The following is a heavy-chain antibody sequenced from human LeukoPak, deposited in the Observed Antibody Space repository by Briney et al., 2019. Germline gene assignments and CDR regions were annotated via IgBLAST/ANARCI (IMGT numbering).Heavy chain of an antibody. CDR1: GYAFTGYY. Sequence: GASVKVSCKASGYAFTGYYIHWVRQAPGQGPEWMGWINPNNGGTNYRQKFQGRVSLTRDTSISTAYMEMSRLTSDDTAVYYCATDRRSYSNSWAFDYWGHGTLVTVSS. CDR2: INPNNGGT. J-gene: IGHJ4*01. V-gene: IGHV1-2*02. CDR3: ATDRRSYSNSWAFDY. D-gene: IGHD6-13*01.